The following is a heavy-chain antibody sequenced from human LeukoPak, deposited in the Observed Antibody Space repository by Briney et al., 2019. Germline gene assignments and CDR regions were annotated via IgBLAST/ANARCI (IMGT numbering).Heavy chain of an antibody. V-gene: IGHV4-34*01. J-gene: IGHJ6*02. CDR3: ARDLRVPAAIGYYYYGMDV. CDR2: INHSGST. D-gene: IGHD2-2*01. CDR1: GGSFSGYY. Sequence: SETLSLTCAVYGGSFSGYYWSWIRQPPGKGLEWTGEINHSGSTNYNPSLKSRVTISVDTSKNQFSLKLSSVTAADTAVYYCARDLRVPAAIGYYYYGMDVWGQGTTVTVSS.